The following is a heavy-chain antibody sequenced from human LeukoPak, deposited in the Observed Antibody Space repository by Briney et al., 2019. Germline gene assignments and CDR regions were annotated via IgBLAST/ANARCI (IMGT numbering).Heavy chain of an antibody. Sequence: GGSLRLSCAASGFTFSDYYMSWIRQAPGKGLEWVSYISSSGSTIYYADSVKGRFTISRDNAKNSLYLQMNSLRAEDTAVYYCASLSLGVQYYYDSSGYLAYWGQGTLVTVSS. V-gene: IGHV3-11*01. CDR1: GFTFSDYY. CDR3: ASLSLGVQYYYDSSGYLAY. J-gene: IGHJ4*02. CDR2: ISSSGSTI. D-gene: IGHD3-22*01.